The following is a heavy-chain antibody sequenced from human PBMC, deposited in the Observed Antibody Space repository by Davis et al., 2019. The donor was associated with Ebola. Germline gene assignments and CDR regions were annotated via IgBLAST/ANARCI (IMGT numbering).Heavy chain of an antibody. V-gene: IGHV3-53*04. D-gene: IGHD4-11*01. CDR2: IYSGGST. Sequence: GGSLRLSCAASGFTVSSNYMSWVRQAPGKGLEWVSVIYSGGSTYYADSVKGRFTISRHNSKNTLYLQMNSLRAEDTAVYYCARATVTPYYYYGMDVWGQGTTVTVSS. CDR3: ARATVTPYYYYGMDV. CDR1: GFTVSSNY. J-gene: IGHJ6*02.